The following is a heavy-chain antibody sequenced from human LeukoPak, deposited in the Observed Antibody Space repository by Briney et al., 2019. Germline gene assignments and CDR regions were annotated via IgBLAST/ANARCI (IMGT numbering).Heavy chain of an antibody. CDR1: GFTFSSYW. CDR3: ARPQWFGESHDAFDI. V-gene: IGHV3-7*01. J-gene: IGHJ3*02. CDR2: IKQDGSEK. D-gene: IGHD3-10*01. Sequence: SCKASGFTFSSYWMSWVRQAPGKGLEWVANIKQDGSEKYYVDSVKGRFTISRDNAKNSLYLQMNSLRAEDTAVYYCARPQWFGESHDAFDIWGQGTMVTVSS.